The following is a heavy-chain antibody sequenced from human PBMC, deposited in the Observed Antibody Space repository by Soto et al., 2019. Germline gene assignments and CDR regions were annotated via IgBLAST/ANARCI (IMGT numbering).Heavy chain of an antibody. D-gene: IGHD3-16*01. V-gene: IGHV3-48*01. CDR3: ARDKGAY. J-gene: IGHJ4*02. CDR1: GFTFSSYS. Sequence: EVQLVGSGGGLVQPGGSLRLSCAASGFTFSSYSMNWVRQAPGKGLEWVSYISSSSSTIYYADSVKGRFTISRDNAKNSLYLQMNSLRAEDTAVYYCARDKGAYWGQGTLVTVSS. CDR2: ISSSSSTI.